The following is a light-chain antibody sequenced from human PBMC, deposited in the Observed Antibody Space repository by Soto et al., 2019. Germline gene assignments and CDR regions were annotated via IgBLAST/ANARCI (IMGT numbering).Light chain of an antibody. Sequence: EIVLTQSPATLSLSPGERATLSCRASQSVSSYLAWYQQKPGQAPRLLIYDASNRATGTPARFSGSGSGTDFTLTISSLEPEDFAVYYCQQRSNWPLTFGGGTTVDIK. CDR1: QSVSSY. CDR2: DAS. CDR3: QQRSNWPLT. J-gene: IGKJ4*01. V-gene: IGKV3-11*01.